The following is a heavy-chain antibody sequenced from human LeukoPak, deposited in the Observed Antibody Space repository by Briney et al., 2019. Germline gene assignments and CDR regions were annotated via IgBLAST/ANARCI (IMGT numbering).Heavy chain of an antibody. CDR3: ARVPYQRLLFGHDGRSDAFDI. CDR1: GYTFTGYY. D-gene: IGHD2-2*01. V-gene: IGHV1-2*02. Sequence: ASVKVSCKASGYTFTGYYMHWVRQAPGQGLEWMGWINPNSGGTNYAQKFQGRVTMNRDTSISTAYMELSRLRSDDTAAYYCARVPYQRLLFGHDGRSDAFDIWGQGTMVTVSS. CDR2: INPNSGGT. J-gene: IGHJ3*02.